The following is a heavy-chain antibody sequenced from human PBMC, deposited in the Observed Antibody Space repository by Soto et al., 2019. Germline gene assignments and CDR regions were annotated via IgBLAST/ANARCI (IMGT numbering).Heavy chain of an antibody. CDR1: GYTFTSYD. CDR3: ARETVGAHNWFDP. D-gene: IGHD1-26*01. Sequence: ASVKVSCKASGYTFTSYDISWVRQAPGQGLEWMGWISAYNGDTDYAQKFQGRVTMTTDTSTSTAHMELRSLRSDDTAVYYCARETVGAHNWFDPWGQGTLVTVS. CDR2: ISAYNGDT. J-gene: IGHJ5*02. V-gene: IGHV1-18*01.